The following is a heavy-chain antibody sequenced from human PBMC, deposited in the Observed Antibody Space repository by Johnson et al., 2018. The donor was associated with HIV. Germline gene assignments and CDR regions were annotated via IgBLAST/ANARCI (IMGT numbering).Heavy chain of an antibody. CDR2: IKTKADGGTT. CDR1: GFSFSYAW. D-gene: IGHD6-13*01. J-gene: IGHJ3*02. V-gene: IGHV3-15*01. Sequence: VQLVESGGGLVKPGGSLRLSCAASGFSFSYAWMSWVRQAPGKGLEWVGRIKTKADGGTTDDAAPVKGRFTISRDDSKDTLYLQMNSLKIEDTAVYYCTTGQLGGASDIWGQGTMVTVSS. CDR3: TTGQLGGASDI.